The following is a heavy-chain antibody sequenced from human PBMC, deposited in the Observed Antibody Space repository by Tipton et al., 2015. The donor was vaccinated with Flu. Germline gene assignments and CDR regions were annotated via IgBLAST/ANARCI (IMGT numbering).Heavy chain of an antibody. J-gene: IGHJ4*02. CDR2: INHSGST. V-gene: IGHV4-34*01. CDR1: GGSFSGYY. CDR3: ARGRAVAGFRGFDY. Sequence: TPSLTCAVYGGSFSGYYWSWIRQPPGKGLEWIGEINHSGSTNYNPSLKSRVTISVDTSKNQFSLKLSSVTAADTAVYYCARGRAVAGFRGFDYWGQGTLVTVSS. D-gene: IGHD6-13*01.